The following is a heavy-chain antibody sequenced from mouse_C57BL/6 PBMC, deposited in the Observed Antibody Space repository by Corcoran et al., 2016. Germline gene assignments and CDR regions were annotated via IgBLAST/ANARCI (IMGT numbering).Heavy chain of an antibody. CDR2: INTYSGVP. CDR1: GYTFTTYG. CDR3: ARDDYGY. Sequence: QIQLVQSGPALKKPGETVKISCKASGYTFTTYGMSWVKQAPGKGLKWMGWINTYSGVPTYADDFKGRFAFSLETSASTADLQINNLKNEDTATYFCARDDYGYWGQGTTLTVSS. D-gene: IGHD2-4*01. V-gene: IGHV9-3*01. J-gene: IGHJ2*01.